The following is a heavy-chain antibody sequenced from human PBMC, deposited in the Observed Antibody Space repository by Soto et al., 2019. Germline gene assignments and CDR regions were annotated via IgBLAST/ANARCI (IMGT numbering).Heavy chain of an antibody. J-gene: IGHJ4*02. V-gene: IGHV3-21*01. D-gene: IGHD3-10*01. Sequence: EVQLVESGGGLVKPGGSLRLSCAGSGFSFRSYSMNWVRQGPGKGLEWVSSISSSSSYINYADSMKGRFTISRDNAKNSRYLQMNSLRAEDTAVYYCARVGTYYGSGSPYYSDYWGQGTLVTVSS. CDR2: ISSSSSYI. CDR1: GFSFRSYS. CDR3: ARVGTYYGSGSPYYSDY.